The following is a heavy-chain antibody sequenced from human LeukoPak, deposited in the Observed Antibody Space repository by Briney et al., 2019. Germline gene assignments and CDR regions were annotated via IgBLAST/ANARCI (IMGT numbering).Heavy chain of an antibody. CDR3: AKENTRDGYRHFHY. D-gene: IGHD5-24*01. Sequence: QSGGSLRLSCTASGFPFSSYGMQWVRQAPGKGLEWVACIRYDENTKYYADSVKGRFTVSRDNSENTLFLQMNSLRAEDTAVYYCAKENTRDGYRHFHYCGQGTLVTVSS. CDR1: GFPFSSYG. J-gene: IGHJ4*02. V-gene: IGHV3-30*02. CDR2: IRYDENTK.